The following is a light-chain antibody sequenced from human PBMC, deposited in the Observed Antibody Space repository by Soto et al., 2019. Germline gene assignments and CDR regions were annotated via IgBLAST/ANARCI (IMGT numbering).Light chain of an antibody. Sequence: EIMLTQSPGTLSLSPGERVTLSCLASQSVSSSYLAWYQQKPGQAPRLLMFAASSRATGTPDRFSGSGSGTDFTLTISRLEPEDFAVYYCQHHGGSPITFGQGTRLEIK. CDR3: QHHGGSPIT. V-gene: IGKV3-20*01. CDR1: QSVSSSY. CDR2: AAS. J-gene: IGKJ5*01.